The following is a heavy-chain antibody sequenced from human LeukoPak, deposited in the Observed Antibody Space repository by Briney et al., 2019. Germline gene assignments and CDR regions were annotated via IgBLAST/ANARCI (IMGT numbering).Heavy chain of an antibody. D-gene: IGHD3-22*01. J-gene: IGHJ5*02. CDR3: AREFYDSSAGSWFDP. V-gene: IGHV1-2*02. CDR1: GYTFTGYY. CDR2: INPNSGGT. Sequence: ASVKVSCKASGYTFTGYYMHWVRQAPGQGLEWMGWINPNSGGTNYAQKFQGRVTMTGDTSISTAYMELSRLRSDDTAVYYCAREFYDSSAGSWFDPWGQGTLVTVSS.